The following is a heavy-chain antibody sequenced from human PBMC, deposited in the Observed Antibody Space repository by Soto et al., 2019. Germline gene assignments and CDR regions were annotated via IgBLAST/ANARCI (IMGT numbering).Heavy chain of an antibody. CDR3: ARDVSGSYPHEQGRLLGWYFDL. V-gene: IGHV1-46*01. J-gene: IGHJ2*01. CDR1: GYTFTSYY. Sequence: QVQLVQSGAEVKKPGASVKVSCKASGYTFTSYYMHWVRQAPGQGLEWMGIINPRGGSTSYAQKFQGRVTMTRDTSTSTVYMELSSLRSEDTAVYYCARDVSGSYPHEQGRLLGWYFDLWGRGTLVTVSS. CDR2: INPRGGST. D-gene: IGHD1-26*01.